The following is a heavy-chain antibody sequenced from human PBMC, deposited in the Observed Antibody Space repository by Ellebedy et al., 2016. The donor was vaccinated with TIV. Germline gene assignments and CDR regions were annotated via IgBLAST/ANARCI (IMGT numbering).Heavy chain of an antibody. Sequence: SETLSLTXTVSGGSISSSSYYWGWIRQPPGKGLEWIGSIYYSGSTYYNPSLKSRVTISVDTSKNQFSLKLSSVTAADTAVYYCASQYYDILTGYYTRVFDYWGQGTLVTVSS. CDR1: GGSISSSSYY. CDR2: IYYSGST. V-gene: IGHV4-39*07. D-gene: IGHD3-9*01. CDR3: ASQYYDILTGYYTRVFDY. J-gene: IGHJ4*02.